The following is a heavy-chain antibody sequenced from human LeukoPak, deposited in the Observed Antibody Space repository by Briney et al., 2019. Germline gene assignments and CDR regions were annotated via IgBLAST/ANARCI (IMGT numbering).Heavy chain of an antibody. CDR1: GYSFTSYW. CDR3: ARQWNYYDSSGYLDL. CDR2: IYPGDSDT. Sequence: GESLKISCKGSGYSFTSYWIGWVRQMPGKGLEWMGIIYPGDSDTRYSPSFKGQVTISADKSISTAYLQWSSLKASDTAMYYCARQWNYYDSSGYLDLWGQGTMVTVPS. J-gene: IGHJ3*01. V-gene: IGHV5-51*01. D-gene: IGHD3-22*01.